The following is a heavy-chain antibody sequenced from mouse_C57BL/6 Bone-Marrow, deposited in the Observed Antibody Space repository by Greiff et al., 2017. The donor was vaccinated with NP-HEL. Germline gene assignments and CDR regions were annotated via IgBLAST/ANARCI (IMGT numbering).Heavy chain of an antibody. CDR2: IYPGSGST. CDR3: ARSYRGGRSSHYYAMDY. Sequence: QVQLQQPGAELVKPGASVKMSCKASGYTFTSYWITWVKQRPGQGLEWIGDIYPGSGSTNYNEKFKSKATLTVDTSSSTAYMQLSSLTSEDSAVYYCARSYRGGRSSHYYAMDYWGQGTSVTVSS. J-gene: IGHJ4*01. V-gene: IGHV1-55*01. CDR1: GYTFTSYW. D-gene: IGHD1-1*01.